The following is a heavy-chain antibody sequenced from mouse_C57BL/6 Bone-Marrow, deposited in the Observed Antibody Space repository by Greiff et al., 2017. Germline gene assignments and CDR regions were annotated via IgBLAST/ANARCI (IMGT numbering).Heavy chain of an antibody. CDR3: ARGAVGGAWFAY. CDR2: INPNNGGT. D-gene: IGHD4-1*01. J-gene: IGHJ3*01. CDR1: GYTFTDYY. V-gene: IGHV1-26*01. Sequence: VQLQQSGPELVKPGASVKISCKASGYTFTDYYMNWVKQSHGKSLEWIGDINPNNGGTSYNQKFKGKATLTVDKSSSTAYMELRSLTSEDSAVYYCARGAVGGAWFAYWGQGTLVTVSA.